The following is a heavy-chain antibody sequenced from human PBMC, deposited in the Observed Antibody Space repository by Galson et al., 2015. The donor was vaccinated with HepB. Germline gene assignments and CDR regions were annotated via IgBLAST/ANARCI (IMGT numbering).Heavy chain of an antibody. CDR1: GVTFGSYA. Sequence: ALRLYCAASGVTFGSYAMHWVRQAPGTGGEWVANIKEDGSDRYYADSVKGRFTISRDNAKNSLYLQMKSLRAEDTALYYYTRDMDVWGQGTTVTVSS. J-gene: IGHJ6*02. V-gene: IGHV3-7*03. CDR2: IKEDGSDR. CDR3: TRDMDV.